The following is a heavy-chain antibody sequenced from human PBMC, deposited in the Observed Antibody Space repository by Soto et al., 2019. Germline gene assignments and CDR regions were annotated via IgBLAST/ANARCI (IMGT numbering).Heavy chain of an antibody. CDR1: GGSSSSTSYY. D-gene: IGHD3-16*01. J-gene: IGHJ4*02. CDR2: INHRGST. V-gene: IGHV4-39*07. CDR3: ARDAHRMGAHLGFDY. Sequence: SETLSLTCTVSGGSSSSTSYYWGWIRQPPGKGLEWIAEINHRGSTYYNPSLKSRVTISVDTSKNQFSLKLSSVTAADTAVYYCARDAHRMGAHLGFDYWGQGTLVTVSS.